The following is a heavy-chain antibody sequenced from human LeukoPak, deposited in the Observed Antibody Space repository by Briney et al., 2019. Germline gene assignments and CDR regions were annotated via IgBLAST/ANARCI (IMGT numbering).Heavy chain of an antibody. D-gene: IGHD5-24*01. CDR3: ARPWGLEMATIEGLDAFDI. CDR1: GGSISSSSYY. CDR2: IYYCGST. J-gene: IGHJ3*02. Sequence: SETLSLTCPVYGGSISSSSYYWGWIRQPPGKGLEGSGSIYYCGSTHYNPSLKSRVSISAHTSKHQFSLKLSSVTAADTAVYYCARPWGLEMATIEGLDAFDIWGQGTMVTVS. V-gene: IGHV4-39*01.